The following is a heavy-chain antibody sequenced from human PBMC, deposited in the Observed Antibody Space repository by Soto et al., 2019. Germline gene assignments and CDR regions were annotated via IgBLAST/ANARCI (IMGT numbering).Heavy chain of an antibody. J-gene: IGHJ4*02. CDR2: INSDGST. CDR1: GFLVNSAY. D-gene: IGHD5-18*01. Sequence: EVQLVESGGGLIPPGGSLRLSCAASGFLVNSAYMTWVRQAPGKGLEWLSMINSDGSTLHAESVKGRFTISRDNSKNRLDLQMNSLRAEDTAMYYCARSGYSFAWGYWGQGTLVIVTS. V-gene: IGHV3-53*01. CDR3: ARSGYSFAWGY.